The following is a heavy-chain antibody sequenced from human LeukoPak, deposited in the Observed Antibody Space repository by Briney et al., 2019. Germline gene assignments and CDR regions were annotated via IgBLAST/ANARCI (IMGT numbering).Heavy chain of an antibody. J-gene: IGHJ3*02. D-gene: IGHD3-10*01. Sequence: PGRSLRPSCAASGFTFTSSAMAWVRQAPGKGLEWVSAISDSGGDTIYTDSVKDRLTIARDNAKNTLYRQMNSLGAEHPAVYYCAKHQPAKRRLLWIGELSGAFDIWGQGTMVTVSS. CDR2: ISDSGGDT. CDR1: GFTFTSSA. V-gene: IGHV3-23*01. CDR3: AKHQPAKRRLLWIGELSGAFDI.